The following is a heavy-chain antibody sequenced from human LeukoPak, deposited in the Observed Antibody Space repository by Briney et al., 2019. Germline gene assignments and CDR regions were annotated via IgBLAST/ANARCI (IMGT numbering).Heavy chain of an antibody. J-gene: IGHJ4*02. CDR1: GFTFSNAW. CDR3: TGNYYGSGSYADFDY. V-gene: IGHV3-15*01. Sequence: GGSLRLSCAASGFTFSNAWMSWVRQAPGKGLEWVGRIKSKTDGGTTDYAAPVKGRFTISRDDSKNTAYMQMDSLKTEDTAVYYCTGNYYGSGSYADFDYWGQGTLVTVSS. CDR2: IKSKTDGGTT. D-gene: IGHD3-10*01.